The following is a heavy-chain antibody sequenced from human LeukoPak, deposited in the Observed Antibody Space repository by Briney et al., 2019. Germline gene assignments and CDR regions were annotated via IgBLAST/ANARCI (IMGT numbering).Heavy chain of an antibody. J-gene: IGHJ2*01. CDR2: IYYTGST. CDR3: ARDPGDGYSVWYFDL. V-gene: IGHV4-59*01. CDR1: GGSINKYH. Sequence: SETLSLTCTVSGGSINKYHWSWIRQPPGKGLEWIGYIYYTGSTSYNPSLKSRVTISVDTSKNQFSLKVGSVTAADTALYYCARDPGDGYSVWYFDLWGRGTLVTVSS. D-gene: IGHD5-24*01.